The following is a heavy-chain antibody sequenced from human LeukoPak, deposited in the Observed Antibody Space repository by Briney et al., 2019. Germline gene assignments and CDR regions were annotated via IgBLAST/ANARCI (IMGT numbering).Heavy chain of an antibody. V-gene: IGHV4-59*08. CDR3: ARVRGQDDY. J-gene: IGHJ4*02. CDR2: IYYSGST. Sequence: SETLSLTCTVSGGSISGYYWSWIRQPPGKGLEWIGYIYYSGSTNYNPSLKSRVTISVDTSKNQFSLKLSSVTAADTAVYYCARVRGQDDYWGQGTLVTVSS. D-gene: IGHD5-24*01. CDR1: GGSISGYY.